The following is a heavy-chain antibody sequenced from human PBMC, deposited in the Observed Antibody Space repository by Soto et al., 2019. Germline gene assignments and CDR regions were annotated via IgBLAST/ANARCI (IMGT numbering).Heavy chain of an antibody. J-gene: IGHJ4*02. D-gene: IGHD6-19*01. CDR3: ARHVDPRIAVADSYYFDD. V-gene: IGHV4-59*08. CDR2: IYYSGST. CDR1: GGSISSYY. Sequence: SETLSLTCTVSGGSISSYYWSWIRQPPGKGLEWIGYIYYSGSTNYNPSLKSRVTISVDTSKNQFSLKLSSVTAADTAVYYCARHVDPRIAVADSYYFDDWGQGTLVTVAS.